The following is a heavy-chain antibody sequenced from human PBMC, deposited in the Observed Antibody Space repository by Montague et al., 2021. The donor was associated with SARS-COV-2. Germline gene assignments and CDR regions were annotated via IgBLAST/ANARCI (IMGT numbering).Heavy chain of an antibody. CDR2: SSGSDGGT. CDR3: AKDSYYYGLGYGMDV. Sequence: SLRLSCAAPGFTFSNSAMNWVRQAPGKGLEWVSGSSGSDGGTHYADSVKGRFTISRDNSKNVLYLQMNSLGAEDTALYYCAKDSYYYGLGYGMDVWGQGTTVTVSS. CDR1: GFTFSNSA. J-gene: IGHJ6*02. D-gene: IGHD3-10*01. V-gene: IGHV3-23*01.